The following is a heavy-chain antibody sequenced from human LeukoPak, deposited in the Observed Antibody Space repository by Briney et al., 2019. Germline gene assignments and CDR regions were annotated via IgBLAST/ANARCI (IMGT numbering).Heavy chain of an antibody. CDR3: ARDYFYCGGDCFVDY. V-gene: IGHV3-21*01. CDR2: ISSGGRSI. Sequence: GGSLRLSCAAPGFTFSSYGMNWVRQAPGKGLEWVSSISSGGRSIDLADSVKGRFTTSRDNAKNSLYLQMNSLRAEDTAVYFCARDYFYCGGDCFVDYWGQGTLVTVSS. J-gene: IGHJ4*02. CDR1: GFTFSSYG. D-gene: IGHD2-21*02.